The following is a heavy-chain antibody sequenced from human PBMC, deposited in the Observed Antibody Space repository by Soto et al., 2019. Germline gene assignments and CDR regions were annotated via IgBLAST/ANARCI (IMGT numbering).Heavy chain of an antibody. Sequence: EVQLVDSGGGLVQPGGSLRLSCAASGFSVSNYHMNWVRQAPGKGPEWVSIITVGDVTYYADSVKGGFTISRDISRNTVYLQMNSLRGDDTAVYYCAGGRDYSKGGDHWGQGTLVIVSS. D-gene: IGHD4-4*01. CDR2: ITVGDVT. V-gene: IGHV3-66*01. CDR1: GFSVSNYH. CDR3: AGGRDYSKGGDH. J-gene: IGHJ4*02.